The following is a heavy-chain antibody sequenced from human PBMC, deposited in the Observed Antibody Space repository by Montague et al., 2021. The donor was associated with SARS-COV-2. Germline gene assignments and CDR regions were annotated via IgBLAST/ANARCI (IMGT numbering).Heavy chain of an antibody. CDR3: ARSRFVVVPAAMSFGHSYFDP. D-gene: IGHD2-2*01. V-gene: IGHV4-59*01. J-gene: IGHJ5*02. CDR1: GGSIGTNY. Sequence: SETLSLTCSVSGGSIGTNYWSWIRQPQGGGLEWIGYAYPNGRTNYNPSLRGRVPMSLYTSKNQFSLNVTSVTAADTAVYHCARSRFVVVPAAMSFGHSYFDPWGQGRLVTVSS. CDR2: AYPNGRT.